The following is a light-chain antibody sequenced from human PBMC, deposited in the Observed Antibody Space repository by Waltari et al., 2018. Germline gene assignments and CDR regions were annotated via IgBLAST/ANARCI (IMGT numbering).Light chain of an antibody. CDR1: SSDVRGHLY. V-gene: IGLV2-14*03. CDR3: SSYTSNSTYV. J-gene: IGLJ1*01. CDR2: DVS. Sequence: QSALTHPVSESRSPGQSITISCTATSSDVRGHLYVSWYQQYPGKAPKLMIYDVSQWPSGVSNRFSGSKSSNTASLTISGLQAEDEADYYCSSYTSNSTYVFGTGTKVTVL.